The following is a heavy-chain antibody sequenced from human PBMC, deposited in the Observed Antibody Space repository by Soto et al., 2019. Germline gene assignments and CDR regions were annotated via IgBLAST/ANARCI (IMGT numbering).Heavy chain of an antibody. CDR1: GGTFSSYA. CDR2: IIPIFGTA. CDR3: ATEIFYYGSGSYAFDI. V-gene: IGHV1-69*01. J-gene: IGHJ3*02. Sequence: QVQLVQSGAEVKKPGSSVKVSCKASGGTFSSYAISWVRQAPGQGLEWMGGIIPIFGTANYAQKFQGRVTITGDESTSTAYMELSSLRSEDTAVYYCATEIFYYGSGSYAFDIWGQGTMVTVSS. D-gene: IGHD3-10*01.